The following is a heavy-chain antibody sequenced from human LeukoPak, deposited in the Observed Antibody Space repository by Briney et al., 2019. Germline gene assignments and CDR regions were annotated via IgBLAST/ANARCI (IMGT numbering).Heavy chain of an antibody. D-gene: IGHD3-3*01. CDR2: IYYSEST. J-gene: IGHJ4*02. CDR3: ASRSSIWSGYQDTLYYFDS. V-gene: IGHV4-59*01. CDR1: GGSISSYY. Sequence: PSETLSLTCTVSGGSISSYYWSWIRQPPGKRLEWIGHIYYSESTNYNPSLKSRVTISVDTPKNQFSLKLSSVTAADTAVYYCASRSSIWSGYQDTLYYFDSWGQGTLVTVSS.